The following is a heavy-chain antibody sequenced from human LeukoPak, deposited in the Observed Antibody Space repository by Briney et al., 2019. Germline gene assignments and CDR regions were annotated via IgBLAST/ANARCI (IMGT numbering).Heavy chain of an antibody. J-gene: IGHJ4*02. V-gene: IGHV3-9*01. Sequence: GRSLRLSCAASGFTFDDYAMHWVRQAPGKGLEWVSGISWNSGSIGYADSVKGRFTISRDNAKNSLYLQMNSLRAEDTALYYCAAAAGIGSGWYYFDYWGQGTLVTVSS. CDR3: AAAAGIGSGWYYFDY. CDR1: GFTFDDYA. CDR2: ISWNSGSI. D-gene: IGHD6-19*01.